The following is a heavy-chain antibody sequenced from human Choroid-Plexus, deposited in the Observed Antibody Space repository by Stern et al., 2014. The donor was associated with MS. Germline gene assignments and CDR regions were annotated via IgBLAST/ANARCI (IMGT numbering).Heavy chain of an antibody. CDR2: INPNTGGT. Sequence: VQLVQSGAEVKKPGASVKVSCKASGGIFTGYYIHWVRQAPGQGLEWMAWINPNTGGTKYAQKFQGRVTMKRDKSIRAGYVELSSLTSDDTAVYYCARDQRGITIFGVVTDYYYLGMDVWGQGTTVTVSS. D-gene: IGHD3-3*01. CDR1: GGIFTGYY. J-gene: IGHJ6*02. V-gene: IGHV1-2*02. CDR3: ARDQRGITIFGVVTDYYYLGMDV.